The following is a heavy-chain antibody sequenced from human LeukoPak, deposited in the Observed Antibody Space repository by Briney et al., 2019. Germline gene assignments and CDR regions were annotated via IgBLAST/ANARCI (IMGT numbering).Heavy chain of an antibody. V-gene: IGHV4-39*07. J-gene: IGHJ4*02. D-gene: IGHD5-18*01. Sequence: SETLSLTCAVSGDSISSSPYYWGWIRQPPGKGLEWIGSGSGHYSGSTYYNPSLKSRVTISVDTSKNQFSLKLSSVTAADTAVYYCAGIDRYSYGQRTFDYWGQGTLVTVSS. CDR3: AGIDRYSYGQRTFDY. CDR2: GSGHYSGST. CDR1: GDSISSSPYY.